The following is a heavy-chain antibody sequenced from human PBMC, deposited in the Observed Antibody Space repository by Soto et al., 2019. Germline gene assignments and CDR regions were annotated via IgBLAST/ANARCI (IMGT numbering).Heavy chain of an antibody. D-gene: IGHD2-8*02. V-gene: IGHV4-4*07. CDR1: GGSMSSYY. CDR2: IYTSRGT. Sequence: SETLSLTCTVSGGSMSSYYWNWIRQPAGKGLEWIGRIYTSRGTNYSPSLKSRVTISIDTSKNQFSLKLSSVTAADTAVYFCAGVGGVDGYNYYGMDVWGQGTTVTVSS. J-gene: IGHJ6*02. CDR3: AGVGGVDGYNYYGMDV.